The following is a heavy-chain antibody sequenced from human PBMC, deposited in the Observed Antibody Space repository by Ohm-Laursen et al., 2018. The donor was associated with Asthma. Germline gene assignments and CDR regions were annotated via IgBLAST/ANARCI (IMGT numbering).Heavy chain of an antibody. CDR3: ARERDNGGKGGYFDF. J-gene: IGHJ4*02. Sequence: SLRLSCSASGIALSNAWMSWIRQAPGKGLEWVAYISTSGTYTNYADSVKGRFTISRDNAKNSLYLQMNSLGAEDTAVYYCARERDNGGKGGYFDFWGQGTLVTVSS. V-gene: IGHV3-11*06. D-gene: IGHD4-23*01. CDR1: GIALSNAW. CDR2: ISTSGTYT.